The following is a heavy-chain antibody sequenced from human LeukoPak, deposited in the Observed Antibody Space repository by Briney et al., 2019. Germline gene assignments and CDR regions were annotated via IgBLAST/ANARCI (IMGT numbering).Heavy chain of an antibody. Sequence: GGSLTLSCAASGFTFSDYWMHWVRQAPGKGLVWVSRISSDGSRVTYADSVKGRFTISRDNAKNTLYLQMNSLRAEDTAVYYCARGDPYYYDSSGYYHFDYWGQGTLVTVSS. D-gene: IGHD3-22*01. CDR1: GFTFSDYW. CDR3: ARGDPYYYDSSGYYHFDY. V-gene: IGHV3-74*01. CDR2: ISSDGSRV. J-gene: IGHJ4*02.